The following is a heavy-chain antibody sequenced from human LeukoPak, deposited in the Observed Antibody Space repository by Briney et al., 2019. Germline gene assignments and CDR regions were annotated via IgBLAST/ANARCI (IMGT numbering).Heavy chain of an antibody. J-gene: IGHJ4*02. D-gene: IGHD6-13*01. CDR2: IDHSGST. CDR3: ATASSWLGY. Sequence: SETLSLTXAVYGGSFSGYYWSWIRQPPGKGLEWIGEIDHSGSTNYNPSLKSRVTISVDTSKNQFSLKLSSVTAADTAVYYCATASSWLGYWGQGTLVTVSS. V-gene: IGHV4-34*01. CDR1: GGSFSGYY.